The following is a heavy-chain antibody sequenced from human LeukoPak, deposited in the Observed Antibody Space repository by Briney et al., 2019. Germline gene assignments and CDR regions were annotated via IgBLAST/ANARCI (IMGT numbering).Heavy chain of an antibody. V-gene: IGHV1-69-2*01. D-gene: IGHD1-26*01. Sequence: GASVKVSCKASGYTFTDYYMHWVQQAPGKGLEWMGRVDPEDGETIYAEKFQGRVTITADTSTDTAYMELSSLRSEDTAVYYCARDRTTTLYNGTLRMPRPFDYWGQGTLVTVSS. CDR3: ARDRTTTLYNGTLRMPRPFDY. CDR1: GYTFTDYY. J-gene: IGHJ4*02. CDR2: VDPEDGET.